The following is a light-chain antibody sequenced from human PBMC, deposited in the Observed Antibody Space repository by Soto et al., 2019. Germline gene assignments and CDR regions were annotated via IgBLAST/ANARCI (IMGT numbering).Light chain of an antibody. CDR3: YSYAGSNNCV. CDR1: SSDVGGYNY. J-gene: IGLJ3*02. CDR2: EVS. Sequence: QSALTQPPSASGSPGQSVTISCTGTSSDVGGYNYVSWYQQHPGKAPKLMIYEVSKRPSGVPDRFSGSKSGNTASLTVSGVQAEDEADYHCYSYAGSNNCVFGGGTKLTVL. V-gene: IGLV2-8*01.